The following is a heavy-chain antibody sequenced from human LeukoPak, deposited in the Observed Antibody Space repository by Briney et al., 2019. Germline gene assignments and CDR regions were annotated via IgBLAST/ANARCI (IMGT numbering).Heavy chain of an antibody. CDR1: GSPLSTET. V-gene: IGHV3-48*04. D-gene: IGHD3-10*01. J-gene: IGHJ5*02. CDR2: LDYSGGSS. CDR3: ASLGGSGSLNCFDP. Sequence: PGGSLRHSRAASGSPLSTETMHLVRQAPGKGLERVSSLDYSGGSSYYPDSVKGRFTISRDNAKNALYLQMNSLRAEDTAVYYCASLGGSGSLNCFDPWGQGSLVTVSS.